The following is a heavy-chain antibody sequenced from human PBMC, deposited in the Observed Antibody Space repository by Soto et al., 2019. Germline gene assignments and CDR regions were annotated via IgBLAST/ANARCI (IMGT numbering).Heavy chain of an antibody. D-gene: IGHD3-9*01. CDR2: IWYDGSNK. CDR3: AREGQGILTGYYTGYYYYGMDV. CDR1: GFTFSSYG. J-gene: IGHJ6*02. Sequence: GGSLRLSCAASGFTFSSYGMHWVRQAPGKGLEWVAVIWYDGSNKYYADSVKGRFTISRDNSKNTLYLQMNSLRAEDTAVYYCAREGQGILTGYYTGYYYYGMDVWGQGTTVTVSS. V-gene: IGHV3-33*01.